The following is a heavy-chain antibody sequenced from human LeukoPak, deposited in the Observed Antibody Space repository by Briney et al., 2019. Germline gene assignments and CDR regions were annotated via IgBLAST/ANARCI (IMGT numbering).Heavy chain of an antibody. CDR1: GFTFSSYS. D-gene: IGHD3-9*01. V-gene: IGHV3-48*02. CDR3: ASRYDILTGYYWELDY. Sequence: PGGSLRLSCAASGFTFSSYSMNWVRQAPGKGLEGVSYISSSSSTIYYADSVKGRFTISRDNAKNSLYLQMNSLRDEDTAVYYCASRYDILTGYYWELDYWGQGTLVTVSS. CDR2: ISSSSSTI. J-gene: IGHJ4*02.